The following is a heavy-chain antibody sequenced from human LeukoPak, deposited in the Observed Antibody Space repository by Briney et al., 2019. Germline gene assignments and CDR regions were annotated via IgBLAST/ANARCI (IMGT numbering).Heavy chain of an antibody. CDR2: IYYSGST. J-gene: IGHJ4*02. V-gene: IGHV4-59*08. Sequence: SETLSLTCTVSGGSISSYYWSWIRQPPGKGLEWIGYIYYSGSTNYNPSLKSRVTISVETSKNQFSLKLSSVTAADTAVYYCARTGHPNSSSWYFDYWGQGTLVTVSS. D-gene: IGHD6-13*01. CDR3: ARTGHPNSSSWYFDY. CDR1: GGSISSYY.